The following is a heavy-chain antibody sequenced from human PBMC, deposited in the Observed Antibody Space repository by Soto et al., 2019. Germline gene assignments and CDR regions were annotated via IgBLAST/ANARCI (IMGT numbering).Heavy chain of an antibody. D-gene: IGHD3-16*01. CDR1: GVKFSSYE. CDR3: ATRMSVSYGPLFDK. V-gene: IGHV3-48*03. CDR2: ILHGGDII. Sequence: EVQLVESGGGLVQPGGSLTLACAGSGVKFSSYEMNWVRQAPGKGLDWLSFILHGGDIIYYADSIKGRFTISRDNAKNLLYLYMNSLRVEDTAIYYCATRMSVSYGPLFDKWGQGTLVTVSS. J-gene: IGHJ4*02.